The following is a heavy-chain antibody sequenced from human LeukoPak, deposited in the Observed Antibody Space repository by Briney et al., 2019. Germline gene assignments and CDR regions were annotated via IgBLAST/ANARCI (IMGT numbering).Heavy chain of an antibody. D-gene: IGHD4-17*01. V-gene: IGHV3-7*01. CDR2: IKQDGSEK. CDR1: GFTFSSYW. CDR3: ASRDYGDYVDYFDY. J-gene: IGHJ4*02. Sequence: PGGSLRLSCAAPGFTFSSYWMSWVRQAPGKGLEWVANIKQDGSEKYYVDSVKGRFTISRDNAKNSLYLQMNSLRAEDTAVYYCASRDYGDYVDYFDYWGQGTLVTVSS.